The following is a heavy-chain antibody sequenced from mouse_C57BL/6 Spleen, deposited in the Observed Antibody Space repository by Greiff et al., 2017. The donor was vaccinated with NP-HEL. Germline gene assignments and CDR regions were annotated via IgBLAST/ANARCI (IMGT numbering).Heavy chain of an antibody. CDR1: GYTFTSYW. J-gene: IGHJ2*01. D-gene: IGHD3-2*02. V-gene: IGHV1-64*01. Sequence: QVQLKQPGAELVKPGASVKLSCKASGYTFTSYWMHWVKQRPGQGLEWIGMIHPNSGSTNYNEKFKSKATLTVDKSSSTAYMQLSSLTSEDSAVYYCARSRDSSGGYFDYWGQGTTLTVSS. CDR2: IHPNSGST. CDR3: ARSRDSSGGYFDY.